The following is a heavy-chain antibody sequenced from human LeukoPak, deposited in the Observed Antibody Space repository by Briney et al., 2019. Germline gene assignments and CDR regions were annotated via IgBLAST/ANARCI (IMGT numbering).Heavy chain of an antibody. D-gene: IGHD3-10*02. CDR1: GDSINSGKSH. J-gene: IGHJ4*02. CDR3: ASYFVGNGGRGY. CDR2: VYDSWNN. Sequence: PSETLSLTCTVSGDSINSGKSHWTWIRHPPGKGLEWLGSVYDSWNNYYNPSLESRITMSVDTSKNQYSLELSSVIAADTAVYYCASYFVGNGGRGYWGQGALVTVSS. V-gene: IGHV4-30-4*02.